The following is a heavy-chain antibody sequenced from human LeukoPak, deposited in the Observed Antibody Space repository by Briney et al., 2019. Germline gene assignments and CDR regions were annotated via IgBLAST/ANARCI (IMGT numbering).Heavy chain of an antibody. Sequence: SVKVSCKASGYTFTGYYMHWVRQAPGQGLEWMGGIIPIFGTANYAQKFQGRVTITADESTSTAYMELSSLRSEDTAVYYCARASRPLIAVAGEFDYWGQGTLVTVSS. J-gene: IGHJ4*02. CDR2: IIPIFGTA. V-gene: IGHV1-69*13. D-gene: IGHD6-19*01. CDR3: ARASRPLIAVAGEFDY. CDR1: GYTFTGYY.